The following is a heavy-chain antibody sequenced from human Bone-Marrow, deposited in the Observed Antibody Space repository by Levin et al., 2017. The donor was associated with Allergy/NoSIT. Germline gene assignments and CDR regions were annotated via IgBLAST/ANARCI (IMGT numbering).Heavy chain of an antibody. V-gene: IGHV3-15*01. D-gene: IGHD2-15*01. Sequence: LSLTCAASGFTFNKAWMSWVRQAPGKGLEWVGRIKTKTDGGTADYAAPVKGRFVISRDDSKDTLYLELNSLKTEDTGVYYCTTGSCSGGSCYRWYFDLWGRGTLVTVSS. J-gene: IGHJ2*01. CDR2: IKTKTDGGTA. CDR1: GFTFNKAW. CDR3: TTGSCSGGSCYRWYFDL.